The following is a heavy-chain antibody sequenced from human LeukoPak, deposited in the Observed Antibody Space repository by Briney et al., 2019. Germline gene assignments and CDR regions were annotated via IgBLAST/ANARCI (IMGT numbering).Heavy chain of an antibody. D-gene: IGHD2-15*01. V-gene: IGHV3-66*03. J-gene: IGHJ4*02. CDR3: ARDPRRAAPSVYYFDY. CDR1: GFRVSDYY. CDR2: IRDSGEA. Sequence: PGGSLRLSCAVSGFRVSDYYMSWVRQAPGKGLEWVGLIRDSGEAFYADFVRGRFAISRDESENTLYLQMNSLRVEDTAVYFCARDPRRAAPSVYYFDYWGQGTLVTVSS.